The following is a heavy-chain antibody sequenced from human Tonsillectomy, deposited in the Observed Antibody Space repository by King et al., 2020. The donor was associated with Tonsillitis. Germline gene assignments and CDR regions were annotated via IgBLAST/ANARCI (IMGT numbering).Heavy chain of an antibody. D-gene: IGHD4-17*01. CDR2: IYYSGGT. Sequence: VQLQESGPGLVKPSETLSLTCTVSGGSISRYYWNWIRQPPGKGLEWIGYIYYSGGTNYNPSLKSRVTTSVDTSKNQFSLKLGSVTAADTAVYYCARGTDYGDSSYYYGMDVWGQGTTVTVSS. V-gene: IGHV4-59*01. CDR1: GGSISRYY. J-gene: IGHJ6*02. CDR3: ARGTDYGDSSYYYGMDV.